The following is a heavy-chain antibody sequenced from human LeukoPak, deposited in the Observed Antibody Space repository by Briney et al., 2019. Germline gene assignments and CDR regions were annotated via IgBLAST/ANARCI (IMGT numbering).Heavy chain of an antibody. Sequence: PGGSLRLSCEASGFTFSSYAMSWVRQAPGKGLEWVSVISGSGDSTYYADSVEGRCTSSRDNSKDALYLQMNSLRAEDTAVYYCARVGYSGYDYGYWGRGTLVTVSS. CDR1: GFTFSSYA. D-gene: IGHD5-12*01. CDR3: ARVGYSGYDYGY. J-gene: IGHJ4*02. V-gene: IGHV3-23*01. CDR2: ISGSGDST.